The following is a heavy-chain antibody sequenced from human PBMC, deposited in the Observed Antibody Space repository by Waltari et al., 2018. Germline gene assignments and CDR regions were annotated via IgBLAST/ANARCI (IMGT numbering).Heavy chain of an antibody. CDR1: GFTYSDYY. V-gene: IGHV3-72*01. CDR3: ARGIYRGGRYYFDY. Sequence: EMQLVESGGGLVQPGGALRLSWLAFGFTYSDYYMDWVRQPPGKGLEWVGRVRNKANTYITTYAASVKDRIRVSRDDSKNSVFLEMNSLKSEDTAVYYCARGIYRGGRYYFDYWGQGTLVTVSS. D-gene: IGHD6-19*01. J-gene: IGHJ4*02. CDR2: VRNKANTYIT.